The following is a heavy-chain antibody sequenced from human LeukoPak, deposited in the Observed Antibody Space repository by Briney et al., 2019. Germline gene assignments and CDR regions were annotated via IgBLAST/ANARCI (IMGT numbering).Heavy chain of an antibody. CDR2: IYYSGST. CDR1: GVSISSYY. V-gene: IGHV4-59*01. CDR3: AREGQWLPGFDY. Sequence: SETLSLTCTVPGVSISSYYWSWIRQPPGKGLDWIGYIYYSGSTNYNPSLKSRVTISVDTSKNQFSLKLSSVTAADTAVYYCAREGQWLPGFDYWGQGTLVTVSS. J-gene: IGHJ4*02. D-gene: IGHD6-19*01.